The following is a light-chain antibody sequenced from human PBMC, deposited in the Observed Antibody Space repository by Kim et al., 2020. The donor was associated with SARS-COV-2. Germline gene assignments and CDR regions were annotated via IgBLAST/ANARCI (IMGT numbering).Light chain of an antibody. Sequence: DIQMTQSPSTLSASVGDRVTIACRASQRISVWLAWYQQKPGKAPSLLIYDASILESGVPSRFSGSGSGTDFTLTISGLQPDDFATYYCQEYKSNLWTFGQGTKVEIK. J-gene: IGKJ1*01. CDR1: QRISVW. CDR3: QEYKSNLWT. CDR2: DAS. V-gene: IGKV1-5*01.